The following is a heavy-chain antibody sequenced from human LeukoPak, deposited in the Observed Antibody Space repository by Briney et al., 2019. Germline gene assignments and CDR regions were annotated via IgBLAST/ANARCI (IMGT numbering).Heavy chain of an antibody. Sequence: SETLSLTCTVSGGSISSGDYYWSWIRQPPGKGLEWIGYIYYSGSTYYNPSLKSRVTISVDTSKNQSSLKLSSVTAADTAVYYCARVDMGNWFDPWGQGTLVTVSS. V-gene: IGHV4-30-4*01. CDR1: GGSISSGDYY. CDR3: ARVDMGNWFDP. CDR2: IYYSGST. D-gene: IGHD1-26*01. J-gene: IGHJ5*02.